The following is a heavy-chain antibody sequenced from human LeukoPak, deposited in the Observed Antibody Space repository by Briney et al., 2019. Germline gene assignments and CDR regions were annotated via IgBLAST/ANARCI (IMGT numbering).Heavy chain of an antibody. CDR2: ITGYNVNT. CDR3: ARDLKRGYSSGRYSWGTGSSNDY. Sequence: GASVKVSCKASGYPFTSYGISWGRQAPGQGLEWVGWITGYNVNTNNAQQKLQGRVTMTTDTSTNTAYMELRSLRSDDTAVYYCARDLKRGYSSGRYSWGTGSSNDYWGQGTLVTVSS. CDR1: GYPFTSYG. D-gene: IGHD6-19*01. V-gene: IGHV1-18*01. J-gene: IGHJ4*02.